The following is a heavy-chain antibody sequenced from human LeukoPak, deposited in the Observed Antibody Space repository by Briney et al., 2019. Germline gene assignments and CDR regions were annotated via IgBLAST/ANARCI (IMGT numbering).Heavy chain of an antibody. V-gene: IGHV4-39*02. Sequence: PSETLSLTCSVSGGSISSSSYYWGWIRQPPGKGLEWIGEINHSGSTNYSPSLKSRVTISVDTSKNHFSLKLSSVTAADTAVYYCARGGYCSSTSCRVGNALDIWGQGTMVTVSS. J-gene: IGHJ3*02. CDR1: GGSISSSSYY. D-gene: IGHD2-2*01. CDR2: INHSGST. CDR3: ARGGYCSSTSCRVGNALDI.